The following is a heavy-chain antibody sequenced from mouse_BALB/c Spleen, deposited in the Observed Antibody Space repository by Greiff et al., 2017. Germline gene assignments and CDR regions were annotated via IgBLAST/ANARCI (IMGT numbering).Heavy chain of an antibody. V-gene: IGHV14-3*02. CDR1: GFNIKDSY. D-gene: IGHD3-1*01. CDR3: ARVGGDEDY. Sequence: EVKLMESGAELVKPGASVKLSCTASGFNIKDSYMNWVKQRPEQGLEWIGRSDPANGNTKYDPKFQGKATITADTSSNTAYLQLSSLTSEDTAVYYCARVGGDEDYWGQGTTLTVSS. J-gene: IGHJ2*01. CDR2: SDPANGNT.